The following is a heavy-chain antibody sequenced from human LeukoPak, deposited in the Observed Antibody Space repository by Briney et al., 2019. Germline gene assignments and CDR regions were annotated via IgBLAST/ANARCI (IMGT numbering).Heavy chain of an antibody. CDR1: GFTFSSYA. Sequence: GRSLRLSCAASGFTFSSYAMSWVRQAPGNGLEWVSAISGSGGSTYYADSVKGRFTISRDNSKNTLYLQMNSLRAEDTAVYYCAKDESSSGWLPFDYWGQGTLVTVSS. CDR3: AKDESSSGWLPFDY. D-gene: IGHD6-19*01. V-gene: IGHV3-23*01. J-gene: IGHJ4*02. CDR2: ISGSGGST.